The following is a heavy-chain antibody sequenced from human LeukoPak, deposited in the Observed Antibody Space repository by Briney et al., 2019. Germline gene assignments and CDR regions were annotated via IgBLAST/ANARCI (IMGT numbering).Heavy chain of an antibody. CDR3: ARGPRGSGSYEY. CDR1: GYTFTGYY. CDR2: TNPNSGGT. V-gene: IGHV1-2*06. Sequence: ASVKVSCKASGYTFTGYYMHWVRQAPGQGLEWMGRTNPNSGGTNYAQKFQGRVTMTRDTSISTAYMELSRLRSDDTAVYYCARGPRGSGSYEYWGQGTLVTVSS. D-gene: IGHD1-26*01. J-gene: IGHJ4*02.